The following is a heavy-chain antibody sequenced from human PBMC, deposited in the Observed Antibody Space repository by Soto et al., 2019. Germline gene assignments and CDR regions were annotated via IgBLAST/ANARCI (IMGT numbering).Heavy chain of an antibody. Sequence: GGSLRLSCAASGFTFSSYAMSWVRQAPGKGLEWVSGISGSGGSTYYADSVKGRFTISRDNSKNTLYLQMNSLRAEDTAVYYYASAAREYYYYGIDVWGQGTTVTVYS. J-gene: IGHJ6*02. CDR3: ASAAREYYYYGIDV. CDR2: ISGSGGST. V-gene: IGHV3-23*01. CDR1: GFTFSSYA.